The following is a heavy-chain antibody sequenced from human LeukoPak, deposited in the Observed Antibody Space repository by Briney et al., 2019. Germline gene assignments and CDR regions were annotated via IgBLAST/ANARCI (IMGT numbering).Heavy chain of an antibody. CDR3: ARDHGSYYDILTGYYKSHAFDI. CDR1: GGSISSSNW. Sequence: SETLSLTCAVSGGSISSSNWWSWVRQPPGKGLEWIGEIYHSGSTNYNPSLKSRVTISVDKSKNQFSLKLSSVTAADTAVYYCARDHGSYYDILTGYYKSHAFDIWGQGTMVTVSS. CDR2: IYHSGST. D-gene: IGHD3-9*01. V-gene: IGHV4-4*02. J-gene: IGHJ3*02.